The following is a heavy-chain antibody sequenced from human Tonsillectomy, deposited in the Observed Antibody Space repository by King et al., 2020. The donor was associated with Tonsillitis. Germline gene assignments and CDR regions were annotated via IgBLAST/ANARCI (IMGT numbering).Heavy chain of an antibody. D-gene: IGHD6-13*01. CDR1: GFAFINYA. CDR3: AKASRAAALYPYFDY. V-gene: IGHV3-23*04. J-gene: IGHJ4*02. CDR2: ISGGGGSS. Sequence: VQLVESGGGLVQPGGSLRLPCAASGFAFINYAMAWVRQAPGKGLEWVSTISGGGGSSYYADSVRGRFTISRDNSRNTLYLQMNSLRAEDTAVYYCAKASRAAALYPYFDYWGLGTLVTVSS.